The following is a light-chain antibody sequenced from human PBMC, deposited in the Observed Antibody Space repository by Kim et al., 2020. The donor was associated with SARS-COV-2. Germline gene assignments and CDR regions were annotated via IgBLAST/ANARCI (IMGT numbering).Light chain of an antibody. CDR2: GAS. V-gene: IGKV1-27*01. Sequence: DIQMTQSPSSLSASVGDRLTITCRATQGISNSLAWYQQKPGKVPKLLIYGASTLQSGVPSRFSGSGSGTDFTLTISSLQPEDVATYYCQTYNSAPWTFGQGTKVDIK. CDR3: QTYNSAPWT. J-gene: IGKJ1*01. CDR1: QGISNS.